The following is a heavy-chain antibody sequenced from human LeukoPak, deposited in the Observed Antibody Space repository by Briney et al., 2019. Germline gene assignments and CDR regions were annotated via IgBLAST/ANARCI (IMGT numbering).Heavy chain of an antibody. CDR2: MNPNSGNT. Sequence: ASVKVSCKASGYTFTSYDINWVRQATGQGLEWMGWMNPNSGNTGYAQKFQGRVTITRNTSISTAYMELSSLRSEDTAVYYCARDSMVRGVIIRNWFDPWGQGTLVTVSS. J-gene: IGHJ5*02. D-gene: IGHD3-10*01. CDR3: ARDSMVRGVIIRNWFDP. CDR1: GYTFTSYD. V-gene: IGHV1-8*03.